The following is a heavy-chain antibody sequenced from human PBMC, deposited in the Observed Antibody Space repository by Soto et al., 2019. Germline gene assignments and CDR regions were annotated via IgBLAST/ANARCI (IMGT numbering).Heavy chain of an antibody. J-gene: IGHJ4*02. CDR1: GGTFSSYA. V-gene: IGHV1-69*12. CDR2: IIPGFGTA. Sequence: QVQLVQSGAEVKKPGSSVKVSCKASGGTFSSYAISWVRQDPGQGLDWMGGIIPGFGTAHYAQEVQGRVTITADESTSTAYMELSSLSSEDTAGYYCARETPIAVAATVYWGQGTLVTVSS. CDR3: ARETPIAVAATVY. D-gene: IGHD6-19*01.